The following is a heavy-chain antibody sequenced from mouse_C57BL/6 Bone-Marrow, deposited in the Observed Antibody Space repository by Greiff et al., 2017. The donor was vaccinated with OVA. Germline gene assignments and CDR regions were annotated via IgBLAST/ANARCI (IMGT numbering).Heavy chain of an antibody. CDR1: GYTFTSYD. CDR2: IYPRDGST. J-gene: IGHJ2*01. CDR3: ARWGYYGSSHFDY. D-gene: IGHD1-1*01. V-gene: IGHV1-85*01. Sequence: QVQLQQSGPELVKPGASVKLSCKASGYTFTSYDINWVKQRPGQGLEWIGWIYPRDGSTKYNEKFKGKATLTVDTSSSAAYMELHSLTSEDSAVYFCARWGYYGSSHFDYWGQGTTLTVSS.